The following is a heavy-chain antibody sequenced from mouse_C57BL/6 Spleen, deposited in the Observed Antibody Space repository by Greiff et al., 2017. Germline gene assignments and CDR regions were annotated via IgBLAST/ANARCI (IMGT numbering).Heavy chain of an antibody. D-gene: IGHD1-1*01. CDR2: INPNNGGT. J-gene: IGHJ1*03. V-gene: IGHV1-22*01. CDR3: ASYYGGYFDV. CDR1: GYTFTDYN. Sequence: VQLQQSGPELVKPGASVKMSCKASGYTFTDYNMHWVKQSLGKSLEWIGYINPNNGGTSYNQKFKGKATLTVNKSSSTAYMELRSLTSEDSAVYYCASYYGGYFDVWGTGTTVTVSS.